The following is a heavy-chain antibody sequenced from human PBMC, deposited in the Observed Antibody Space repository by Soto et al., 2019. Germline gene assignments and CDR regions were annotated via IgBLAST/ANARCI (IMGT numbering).Heavy chain of an antibody. J-gene: IGHJ4*02. D-gene: IGHD3-3*01. CDR3: ARAKRFLEWSTNTAFDY. CDR2: INQDGSED. CDR1: GFSFSNYW. Sequence: GGSLRLSCTASGFSFSNYWMNWVRQAPGKGLEWVANINQDGSEDYYVDSVKGRFTISRDNAKNSLYLQMNGLRAEDTAVYYCARAKRFLEWSTNTAFDYWGQGTLITVSS. V-gene: IGHV3-7*01.